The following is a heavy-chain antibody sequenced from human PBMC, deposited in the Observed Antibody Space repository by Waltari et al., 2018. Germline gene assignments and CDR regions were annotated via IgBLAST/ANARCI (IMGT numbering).Heavy chain of an antibody. D-gene: IGHD6-13*01. V-gene: IGHV1-69*08. Sequence: QVQLVQSGAEVKKPGSSVKVSCKASGGTFSSYAISWVRQAPGQGLEWMGRIIPLFGTANYAQKFQSRVTITADKSTSTAYMELSSLRSEDTAVYYCARDKPAAGTGAWDYWGQGTLVTVSS. CDR1: GGTFSSYA. CDR3: ARDKPAAGTGAWDY. CDR2: IIPLFGTA. J-gene: IGHJ4*02.